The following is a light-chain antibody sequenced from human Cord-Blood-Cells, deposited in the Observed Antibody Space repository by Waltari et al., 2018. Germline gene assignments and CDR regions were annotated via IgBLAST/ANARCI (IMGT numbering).Light chain of an antibody. CDR2: DVS. Sequence: QSALTQPASVSGSPGQSITISCTGTSSDVGGYNYVSWYQQPPGKAPKLMFYDVSNRPSGVSNRFSGSKSGNTASLTISGLQAEDEADYYCSSYTSSSTQHAVFGGGTQLTVL. J-gene: IGLJ7*01. V-gene: IGLV2-14*03. CDR1: SSDVGGYNY. CDR3: SSYTSSSTQHAV.